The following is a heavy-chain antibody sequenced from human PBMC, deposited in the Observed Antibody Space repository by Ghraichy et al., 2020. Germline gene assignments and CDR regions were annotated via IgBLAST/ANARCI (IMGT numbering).Heavy chain of an antibody. CDR3: ARENVVPAAILSNWFDP. CDR1: GGSISSSSYY. CDR2: IYYSGST. V-gene: IGHV4-39*07. J-gene: IGHJ5*02. Sequence: SETLSLTCTVSGGSISSSSYYWGWIRQPPGKGLEWIGSIYYSGSTYYNPSLKSRVTISVDTSKNQFSLKLSSVTAADTAVYYCARENVVPAAILSNWFDPWGQGTLVTVSS. D-gene: IGHD2-2*02.